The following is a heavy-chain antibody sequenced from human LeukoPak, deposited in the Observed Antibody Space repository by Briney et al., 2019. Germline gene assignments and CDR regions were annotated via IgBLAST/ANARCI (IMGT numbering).Heavy chain of an antibody. Sequence: SETLSLTCTASGGSISSSSYYWGWIRQPPGKGLEWIGSIYYSGSTYYNPSLKSRVTISVDTSKNQFSLKLSSVTAADTAVYYCARHFGSYHSRGWYPFDYWGQGTLVTVSS. CDR1: GGSISSSSYY. D-gene: IGHD6-19*01. CDR3: ARHFGSYHSRGWYPFDY. V-gene: IGHV4-39*01. J-gene: IGHJ4*02. CDR2: IYYSGST.